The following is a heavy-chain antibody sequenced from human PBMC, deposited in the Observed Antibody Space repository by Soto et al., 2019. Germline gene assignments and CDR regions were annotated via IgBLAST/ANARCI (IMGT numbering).Heavy chain of an antibody. J-gene: IGHJ4*02. V-gene: IGHV3-30-3*01. CDR3: ATGNYKPLDY. Sequence: GGSLRLSCAASGFTFSSYAMHWVRQAPGKGLEWVAVISYDGSNKYYADSVKGRFTISRDNSKNTLYLQMNSLRAEDTAVYYCATGNYKPLDYWGQGTLVTVSS. D-gene: IGHD1-20*01. CDR1: GFTFSSYA. CDR2: ISYDGSNK.